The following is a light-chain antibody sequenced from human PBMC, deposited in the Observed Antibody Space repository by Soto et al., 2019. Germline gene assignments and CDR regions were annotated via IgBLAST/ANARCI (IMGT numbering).Light chain of an antibody. CDR2: EAN. CDR3: SSYAGYNNIMV. V-gene: IGLV2-23*01. Sequence: QSALTQPASVSGSPGQSITISCTGTSSDVGSYNLVSWYQQHPGKAPKLMIYEANKRPSGVSDRFSGSKSGNTASLTISGLQAEDEAEYYCSSYAGYNNIMVFGGGTKLTVL. CDR1: SSDVGSYNL. J-gene: IGLJ2*01.